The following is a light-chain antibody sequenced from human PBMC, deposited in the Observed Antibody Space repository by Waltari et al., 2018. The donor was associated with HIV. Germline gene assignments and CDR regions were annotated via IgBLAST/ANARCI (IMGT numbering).Light chain of an antibody. CDR2: GAS. CDR3: QQYDNWPPLT. V-gene: IGKV3-15*01. Sequence: EIMMTQSPATLSVSPGARATLSCRASQSVSSNLAWYQQKPGQSPRLLIYGASTRATGIPARFSGSGSGTEFTLTINSLQSEDFAVYYCQQYDNWPPLTFGGGTKVEIK. CDR1: QSVSSN. J-gene: IGKJ4*01.